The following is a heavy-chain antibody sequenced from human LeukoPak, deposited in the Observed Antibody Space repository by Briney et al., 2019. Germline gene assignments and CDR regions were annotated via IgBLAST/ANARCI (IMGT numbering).Heavy chain of an antibody. CDR2: INSDGSST. D-gene: IGHD6-19*01. Sequence: GGSLRLSCAASGFTFSSYWMHWVRQAPGKGLVWVSRINSDGSSTSYADSVKGRFTISRDNAKNTLYLQMNSLRAEDTAVYYCARGPQWLVNFDYWGQGTLLTVSS. J-gene: IGHJ4*02. CDR1: GFTFSSYW. CDR3: ARGPQWLVNFDY. V-gene: IGHV3-74*01.